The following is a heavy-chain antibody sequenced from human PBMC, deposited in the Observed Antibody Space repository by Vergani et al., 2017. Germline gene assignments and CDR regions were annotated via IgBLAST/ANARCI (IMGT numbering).Heavy chain of an antibody. Sequence: QVQLQESGPGLVKPSQTLSLTCTVSGASINNDFYYWHWIRQPAGKGLEWIGRIYVSGITDYNSSLQSRVSLSVDTSKNQFSLTLTSVTTADTAVYYCVRDNKQLRPRAFDLWVQWTMVTVS. CDR2: IYVSGIT. CDR1: GASINNDFYY. CDR3: VRDNKQLRPRAFDL. J-gene: IGHJ3*01. V-gene: IGHV4-61*02. D-gene: IGHD4-23*01.